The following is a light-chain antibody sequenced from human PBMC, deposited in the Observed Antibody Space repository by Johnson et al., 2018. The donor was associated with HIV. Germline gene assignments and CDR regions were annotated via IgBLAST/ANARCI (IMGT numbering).Light chain of an antibody. V-gene: IGLV1-51*02. CDR1: SSNIGNNY. CDR3: GTWDSSLSAGYG. CDR2: ENN. Sequence: QSVLTQSPSVSAAPGQKVTISCSGSSSNIGNNYVSWYQQLPGTAPKLLIYENNKRPSGIPDRFSGSKSGTSATLGITGLQTGDEADYYCGTWDSSLSAGYGFGTGTKVTVL. J-gene: IGLJ1*01.